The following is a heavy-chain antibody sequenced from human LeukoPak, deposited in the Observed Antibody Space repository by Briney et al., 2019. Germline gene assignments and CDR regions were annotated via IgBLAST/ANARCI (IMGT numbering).Heavy chain of an antibody. V-gene: IGHV4-59*08. D-gene: IGHD1-14*01. J-gene: IGHJ4*02. CDR2: IHNSGKP. CDR1: GRSDRSYY. CDR3: ARHGTISSESYFYY. Sequence: SPSETLSLTCSVSGRSDRSYYRSWLPDSPGKAVEWFGYIHNSGKPNYNPSLKSRVTGFVDTSKNQVALRLSSVTAADTAVYYCARHGTISSESYFYYWGKGALVT.